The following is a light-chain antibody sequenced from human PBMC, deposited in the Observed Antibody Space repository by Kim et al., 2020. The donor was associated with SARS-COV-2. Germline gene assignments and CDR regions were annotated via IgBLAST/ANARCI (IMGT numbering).Light chain of an antibody. V-gene: IGLV3-1*01. CDR2: QDS. J-gene: IGLJ1*01. Sequence: SVSPGQTAIITCSGDKLGDKYACWYQQKPGQSPVLVIYQDSKRPSGIPERFSGSNSGNTATLTISGTQAMDEADYYCQAWDSSTWVFGTGTKVTVL. CDR1: KLGDKY. CDR3: QAWDSSTWV.